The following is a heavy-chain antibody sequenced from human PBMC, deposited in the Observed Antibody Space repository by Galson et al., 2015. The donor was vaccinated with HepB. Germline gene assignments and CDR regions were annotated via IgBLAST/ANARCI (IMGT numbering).Heavy chain of an antibody. D-gene: IGHD5-18*01. CDR3: AKDGPEDTATNGGFFDY. Sequence: SLRLSCAASGFTFSSYGMHWVRQAPGKGLEWVAVISYDGSNKYYADSVKGRFTISRDNSKNTLYLQMNSLRAEDTAVYYCAKDGPEDTATNGGFFDYWGQGTLVTVPS. V-gene: IGHV3-30*18. J-gene: IGHJ4*02. CDR1: GFTFSSYG. CDR2: ISYDGSNK.